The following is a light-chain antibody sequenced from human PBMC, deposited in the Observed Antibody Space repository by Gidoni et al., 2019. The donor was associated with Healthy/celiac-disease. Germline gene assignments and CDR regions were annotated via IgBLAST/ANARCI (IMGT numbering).Light chain of an antibody. J-gene: IGKJ1*01. Sequence: IQMPQSPSTLSASVGDRVTITCRASQSISSWLAWYQQKPGKAPKLLIYKASSLESGVPSRLSGSGSGTEFTLTISSLQPDDFATYYCQQYNSYSWTFGQGTKVEIK. CDR2: KAS. V-gene: IGKV1-5*03. CDR3: QQYNSYSWT. CDR1: QSISSW.